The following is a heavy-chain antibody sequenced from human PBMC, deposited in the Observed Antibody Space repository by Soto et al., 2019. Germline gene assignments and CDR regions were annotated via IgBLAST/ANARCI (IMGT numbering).Heavy chain of an antibody. J-gene: IGHJ5*02. D-gene: IGHD2-2*02. Sequence: EEQMVESGGGLVQPGGSLRLSCAASGLTFSSYWMHWVRQAPGKGLVWVSRRKRVGSSTSYAYSVEGRFTISRDNDKNTVYLQMNSQRREDTAVSYCERANGHGTDYTPACGQGNLLTVSS. CDR2: RKRVGSST. CDR3: ERANGHGTDYTPA. CDR1: GLTFSSYW. V-gene: IGHV3-74*01.